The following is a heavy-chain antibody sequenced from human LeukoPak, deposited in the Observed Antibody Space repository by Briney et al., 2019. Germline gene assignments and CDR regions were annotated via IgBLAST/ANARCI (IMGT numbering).Heavy chain of an antibody. CDR1: GFTFTYFW. V-gene: IGHV3-7*01. Sequence: PGGSLRLSCAASGFTFTYFWMSWVRQAPGKGLEWVANIKHDGSEKYYVDSVKGRFTISRDNAKNSLYLQMNSLRAEDTGVYYCASDSSSSPAYYHYYMDAWGKGTTVTVSS. CDR2: IKHDGSEK. D-gene: IGHD6-13*01. CDR3: ASDSSSSPAYYHYYMDA. J-gene: IGHJ6*03.